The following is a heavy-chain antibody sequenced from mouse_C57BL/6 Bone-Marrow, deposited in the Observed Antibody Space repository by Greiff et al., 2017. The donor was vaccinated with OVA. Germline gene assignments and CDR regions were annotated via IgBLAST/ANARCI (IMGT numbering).Heavy chain of an antibody. CDR3: ARRRWLLRYFDV. CDR1: GYAFTNYL. Sequence: QVQLQQSGAELVRPGTSVKVSCKASGYAFTNYLIEWVKQRPGQGLEWIGVINPGSGGTNYNEKFKGKATLTADKSSSTAYMQLSSLTSEDSAVYFCARRRWLLRYFDVWGTGITVTVSS. CDR2: INPGSGGT. V-gene: IGHV1-54*01. J-gene: IGHJ1*03. D-gene: IGHD2-3*01.